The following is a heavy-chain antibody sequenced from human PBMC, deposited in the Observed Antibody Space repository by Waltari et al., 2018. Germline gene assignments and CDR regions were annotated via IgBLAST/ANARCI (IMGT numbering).Heavy chain of an antibody. V-gene: IGHV4-39*07. D-gene: IGHD2-21*01. CDR2: LYYGGST. Sequence: QLQLPESGQGLVKPSATLSLTCTLSGRSISSSTHYWGWIRQPPGRGLEWIGSLYYGGSTFYNPSLKSRVTISVDTSKNQFSLKLSSVTAADTAVYYCGSLWWHWGQGTLVTVSS. J-gene: IGHJ4*02. CDR3: GSLWWH. CDR1: GRSISSSTHY.